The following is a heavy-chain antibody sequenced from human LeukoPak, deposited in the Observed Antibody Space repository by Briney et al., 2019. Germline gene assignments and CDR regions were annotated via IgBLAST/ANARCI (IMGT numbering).Heavy chain of an antibody. J-gene: IGHJ4*02. V-gene: IGHV3-66*01. CDR2: IYSGGDT. CDR3: AKERNLEIAVAGTIFDY. D-gene: IGHD6-19*01. Sequence: GGSLRLSCAASGFTVSNNYMGWVRQAPGKGLEWGSVIYSGGDTYYADSVKGRFTISRDNSKNMIYLEMSSLKAEDTAVYYCAKERNLEIAVAGTIFDYWGQGTLVTVSS. CDR1: GFTVSNNY.